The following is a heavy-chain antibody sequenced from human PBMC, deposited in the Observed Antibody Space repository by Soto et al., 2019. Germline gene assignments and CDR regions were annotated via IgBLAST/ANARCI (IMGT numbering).Heavy chain of an antibody. CDR3: AKDMANTGRGIDY. J-gene: IGHJ4*02. CDR2: ISWNSGSI. Sequence: GGSLRLSCAASGFTFDDYAMHWVRQAPGKGLEWVSGISWNSGSIGYADSVKGRFTISRDNAKNSLYLQMNSLRAEDTALYYCAKDMANTGRGIDYWGQGTLVTVSS. D-gene: IGHD1-26*01. V-gene: IGHV3-9*01. CDR1: GFTFDDYA.